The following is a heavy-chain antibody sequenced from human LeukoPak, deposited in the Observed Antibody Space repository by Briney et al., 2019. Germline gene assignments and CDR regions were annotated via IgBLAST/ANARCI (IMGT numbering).Heavy chain of an antibody. Sequence: SETLSLTCTVSGGSISSYYWSWIRQPPGKGLEWIGEIYHSGSTNYNPSLKSRVTISVDKSKNQFSLKLSSVTAADTAVYYCARVDSSGFDYWGRGTLVTVSS. CDR2: IYHSGST. J-gene: IGHJ4*02. D-gene: IGHD3-22*01. CDR3: ARVDSSGFDY. V-gene: IGHV4-59*12. CDR1: GGSISSYY.